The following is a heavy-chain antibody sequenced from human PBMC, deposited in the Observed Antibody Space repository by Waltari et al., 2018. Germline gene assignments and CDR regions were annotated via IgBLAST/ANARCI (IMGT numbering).Heavy chain of an antibody. V-gene: IGHV3-23*01. D-gene: IGHD3-22*01. CDR2: ISGSGGST. Sequence: VQLLESGGGLVQPGGSLRLSCAASGFTFSSYAMSWVRQAPGKGRGWVSAISGSGGSTYYADSVKGRFTISRDNSKNTLYLQMNSLRAEDTAVYYCAKDREVYYYDSSGYSTYFDYWGQGTLVTVSS. CDR3: AKDREVYYYDSSGYSTYFDY. CDR1: GFTFSSYA. J-gene: IGHJ4*02.